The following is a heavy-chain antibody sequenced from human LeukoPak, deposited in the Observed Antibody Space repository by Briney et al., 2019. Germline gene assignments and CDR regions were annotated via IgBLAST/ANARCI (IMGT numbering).Heavy chain of an antibody. J-gene: IGHJ3*02. V-gene: IGHV3-21*01. CDR2: ISSSSSYI. D-gene: IGHD5-18*01. Sequence: PGGSLRLSCAASGFTFSSYSMNWVRQAPGKGLEWVSSISSSSSYIYYADSVKGRFTISRDNAKNSLYLQMNSLRAEDTAVYYCARDRDTAMVHDAFDTWGQGTMVTVSS. CDR3: ARDRDTAMVHDAFDT. CDR1: GFTFSSYS.